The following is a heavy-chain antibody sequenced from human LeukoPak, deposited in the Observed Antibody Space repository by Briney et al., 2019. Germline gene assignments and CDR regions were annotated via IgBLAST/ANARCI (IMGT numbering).Heavy chain of an antibody. V-gene: IGHV3-30*02. CDR3: AREVVATLPYFDY. CDR2: IRSDGSIK. CDR1: GFTFSSYG. Sequence: TGGSLRLSCAASGFTFSSYGMHWVRQAPGKGLEWVAFIRSDGSIKYYPDSVKGRFTISRDNSKNTLYLQMSSLRIEDTAVYYCAREVVATLPYFDYWGQGTLVTVSS. J-gene: IGHJ4*02. D-gene: IGHD5-12*01.